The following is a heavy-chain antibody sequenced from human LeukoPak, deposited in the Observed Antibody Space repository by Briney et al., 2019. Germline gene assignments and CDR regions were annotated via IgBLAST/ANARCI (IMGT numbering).Heavy chain of an antibody. CDR2: IYYSGYT. CDR3: AKHYMGSSYNRALDY. J-gene: IGHJ4*02. CDR1: GFTFSRFSM. D-gene: IGHD3-10*01. V-gene: IGHV4-39*01. Sequence: GSLRLSCAASGFTFSRFSMSWVRQPPGKGLEWIGSIYYSGYTYYNPSLESRVTISVDTSKNQLSLKLSSVTAADTAIYYCAKHYMGSSYNRALDYWGQGTLVTVSS.